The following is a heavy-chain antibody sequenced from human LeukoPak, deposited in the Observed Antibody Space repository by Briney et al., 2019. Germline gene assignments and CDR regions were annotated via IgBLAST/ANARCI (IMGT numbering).Heavy chain of an antibody. V-gene: IGHV4-34*01. CDR1: GGSFSGYY. J-gene: IGHJ5*02. Sequence: SETLSLTCAVYGGSFSGYYWSWIRQPPGKGLEWIGEINHSGSTNYNPSLKSRVTISVDTSKNQFSLKLSSVTAADTAVYYCASGYNWNDVGGDWFDPWGQGTLVTVSS. D-gene: IGHD1-1*01. CDR2: INHSGST. CDR3: ASGYNWNDVGGDWFDP.